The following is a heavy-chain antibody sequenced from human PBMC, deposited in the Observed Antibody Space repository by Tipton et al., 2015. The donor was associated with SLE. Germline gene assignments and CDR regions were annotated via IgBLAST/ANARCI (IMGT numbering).Heavy chain of an antibody. J-gene: IGHJ4*02. CDR3: ARVGPPFDY. V-gene: IGHV4-34*01. D-gene: IGHD3/OR15-3a*01. CDR1: GGSFSGYY. Sequence: TLSLTCAVYGGSFSGYYWSWIRQPPGKGLEWIGEINHSGSTNYNPSLKSRVTISVDTSKNQFSLKLSPVTAADTAVYYCARVGPPFDYWGQGTLVTVSS. CDR2: INHSGST.